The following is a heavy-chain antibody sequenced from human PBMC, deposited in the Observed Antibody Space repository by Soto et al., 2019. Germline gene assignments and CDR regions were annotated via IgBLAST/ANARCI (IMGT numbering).Heavy chain of an antibody. V-gene: IGHV1-8*01. Sequence: ASVKVSCKASGYTFTSYDINWVRQATGQGLEWMGWMNPNSGNTGYAQKFQGRVTMTRNTSISTAYMELSSLRSEDTAVYYCARESAGRDEFESRGDFDYWGQGTLVTVSS. CDR3: ARESAGRDEFESRGDFDY. J-gene: IGHJ4*02. CDR1: GYTFTSYD. CDR2: MNPNSGNT. D-gene: IGHD3-22*01.